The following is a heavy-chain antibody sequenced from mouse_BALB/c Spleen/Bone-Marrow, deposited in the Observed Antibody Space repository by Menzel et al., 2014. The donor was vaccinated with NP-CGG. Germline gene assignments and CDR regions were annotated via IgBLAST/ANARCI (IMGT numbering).Heavy chain of an antibody. CDR1: GFTFIDYY. J-gene: IGHJ2*01. CDR2: IRNKAYGYTT. Sequence: EVQLVESGGGLVQPGGSLRLSCVTSGFTFIDYYMNWVRQPPGKALEWVGFIRNKAYGYTTEYSASVKGRFTTSRDNSQSILYLQMNTLRAEDSATYYCTRDMGGILFDSWGYGTTLTVSS. CDR3: TRDMGGILFDS. D-gene: IGHD4-1*01. V-gene: IGHV7-3*02.